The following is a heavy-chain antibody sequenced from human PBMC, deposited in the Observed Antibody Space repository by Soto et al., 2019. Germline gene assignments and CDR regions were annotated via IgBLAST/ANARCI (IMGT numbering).Heavy chain of an antibody. CDR1: GGTFSSYS. J-gene: IGHJ4*02. V-gene: IGHV1-69*13. CDR3: AREADGSGSYYTTGFDY. D-gene: IGHD3-10*01. CDR2: IIPIFGTA. Sequence: SVEVSCKASGGTFSSYSISWVLQAPGQGLEWMGGIIPIFGTANYAQKFQGRVTITADESTSTAYMELSSLRSEDTAVYYCAREADGSGSYYTTGFDYWGQGTLVTVSS.